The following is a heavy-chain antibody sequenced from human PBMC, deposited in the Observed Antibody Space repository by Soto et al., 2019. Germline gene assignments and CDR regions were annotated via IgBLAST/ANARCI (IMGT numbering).Heavy chain of an antibody. CDR2: IIPIFGTA. J-gene: IGHJ6*02. Sequence: GASMKVSCKASGGTFSSYAISWVRQAPGQGLEWMGGIIPIFGTANYAQKFQGRVTITADESTSTAYMELSSLRSEDTAVYYCARDYEQTQLYGMDVWGQGTTVTVSS. D-gene: IGHD1-1*01. CDR3: ARDYEQTQLYGMDV. V-gene: IGHV1-69*13. CDR1: GGTFSSYA.